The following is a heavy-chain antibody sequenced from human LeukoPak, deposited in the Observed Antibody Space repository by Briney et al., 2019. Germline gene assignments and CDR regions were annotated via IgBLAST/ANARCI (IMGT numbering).Heavy chain of an antibody. V-gene: IGHV3-7*03. J-gene: IGHJ4*02. CDR2: IKPDGSEK. CDR1: GFTFSTYW. CDR3: ATQPAAADVDY. D-gene: IGHD2-2*01. Sequence: GGSLRLSCVASGFTFSTYWMTWVRQAPGKGLEWVANIKPDGSEKSYVDSVKGRFTISRDNAKNSLYLQMSRLRPDDTGVYYCATQPAAADVDYWGQGALVTVSS.